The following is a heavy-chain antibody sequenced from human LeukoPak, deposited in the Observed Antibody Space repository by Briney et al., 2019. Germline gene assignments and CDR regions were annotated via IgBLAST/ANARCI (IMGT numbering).Heavy chain of an antibody. V-gene: IGHV4-59*01. CDR2: IYYSGST. CDR1: GGSISSYY. J-gene: IGHJ4*02. Sequence: ESSETLSLTCTVSGGSISSYYWSWIRQPPGKGLEWIGYIYYSGSTNYNPSLKSRVTISVDTSKNQFSLKLSSVTAADTAVYYCASLESYYDSSGHGAFDYWGQGTLVTVSS. CDR3: ASLESYYDSSGHGAFDY. D-gene: IGHD3-22*01.